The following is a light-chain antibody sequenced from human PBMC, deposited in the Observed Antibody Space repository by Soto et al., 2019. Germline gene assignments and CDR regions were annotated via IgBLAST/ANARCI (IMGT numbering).Light chain of an antibody. CDR3: HQLKSYPLT. J-gene: IGKJ4*01. V-gene: IGKV1-9*01. CDR1: QGINSY. CDR2: AAS. Sequence: DIQLTQSPSVLSSSVGDRVTITCRARQGINSYVAWYQQKSGKAPKLLIYAASTLQSGVLSRFSGTGSGTEFTLTISSLKPEDFAIYHCHQLKSYPLTFGGGTKGEIK.